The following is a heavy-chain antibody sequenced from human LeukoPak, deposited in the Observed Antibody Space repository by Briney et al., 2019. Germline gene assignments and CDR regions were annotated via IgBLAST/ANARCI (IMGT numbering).Heavy chain of an antibody. Sequence: PSETLSLTCSVSGGSISSSGYYWGWIRRPPGKGLEWIGSIYYSGSTYYNPSLKSRVTISVDTSKNQFSLRLSSVTAADTAVYFCARHAVAGTNFQHWGQGTLVTVSS. CDR1: GGSISSSGYY. CDR2: IYYSGST. CDR3: ARHAVAGTNFQH. J-gene: IGHJ1*01. D-gene: IGHD6-19*01. V-gene: IGHV4-39*01.